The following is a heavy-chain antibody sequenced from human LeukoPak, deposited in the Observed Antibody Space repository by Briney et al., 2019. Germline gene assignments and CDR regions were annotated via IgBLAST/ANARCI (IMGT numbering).Heavy chain of an antibody. Sequence: SETLSLTCTVSGGAIGNYYWNWIRQPAGKGLEWIGRIYSNGATSYNPSLKSRVTLSLDTPNKQFSLRLTSVTAADSAIYYCARDFPILIWVGDLLSPEYYYYMDVWGKGTTVTVSS. CDR2: IYSNGAT. CDR3: ARDFPILIWVGDLLSPEYYYYMDV. D-gene: IGHD3-10*01. V-gene: IGHV4-4*07. CDR1: GGAIGNYY. J-gene: IGHJ6*03.